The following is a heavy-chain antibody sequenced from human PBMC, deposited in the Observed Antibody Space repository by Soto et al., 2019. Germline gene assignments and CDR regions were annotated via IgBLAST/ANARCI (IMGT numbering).Heavy chain of an antibody. J-gene: IGHJ5*02. CDR2: ISSSSSTI. V-gene: IGHV3-48*02. CDR1: GFTFSSYS. Sequence: EVQLVESGGGXVQPGGSLXLSCAASGFTFSSYSMNWVRQAPGKGLEWVSYISSSSSTIYYADSVKGRFTISRDNAKNSLYLQMNSLRDEDTAVYYCARENYGDYLNWFDPWGQGTLVTVSS. CDR3: ARENYGDYLNWFDP. D-gene: IGHD4-17*01.